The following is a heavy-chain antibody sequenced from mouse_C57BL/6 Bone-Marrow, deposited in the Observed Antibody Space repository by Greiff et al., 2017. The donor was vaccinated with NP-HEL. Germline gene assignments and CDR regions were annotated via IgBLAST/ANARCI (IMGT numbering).Heavy chain of an antibody. CDR1: GFTFSDYG. D-gene: IGHD2-5*01. CDR2: ISSGSSTI. Sequence: EVQLKESGGGLVKPGGSLKLSCAASGFTFSDYGMHWVRQAPEKGLEWVAYISSGSSTIYYADTVKGRFTISRDNAKNTLFLQMTSLRSEDTAMYYCARKAYYSNYGFAYWGQGTLVTVSA. J-gene: IGHJ3*01. V-gene: IGHV5-17*01. CDR3: ARKAYYSNYGFAY.